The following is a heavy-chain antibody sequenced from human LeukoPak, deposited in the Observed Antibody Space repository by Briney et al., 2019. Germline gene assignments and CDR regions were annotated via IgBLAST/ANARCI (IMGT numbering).Heavy chain of an antibody. CDR3: ARVRYCSGGSCYSSDYYYYMDV. J-gene: IGHJ6*03. V-gene: IGHV1-8*01. CDR2: MNPNSGNT. D-gene: IGHD2-15*01. CDR1: GYTFTSYD. Sequence: ASVKVSCKASGYTFTSYDINWVRQATGQGLEWMGWMNPNSGNTGYAQKFQGRVTITTDESTSTAYMELSSLRSEDTAVYYCARVRYCSGGSCYSSDYYYYMDVWGKGTTVTVSS.